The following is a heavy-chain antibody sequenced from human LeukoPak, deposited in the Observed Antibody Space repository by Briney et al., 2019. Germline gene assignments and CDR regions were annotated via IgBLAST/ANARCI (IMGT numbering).Heavy chain of an antibody. J-gene: IGHJ4*02. V-gene: IGHV3-74*01. CDR3: ARDFRYRDSSGYYSFDY. D-gene: IGHD3-22*01. Sequence: GGSLRLSCAASGNYWMHWVRQAPGKGLVWVSHINSDGSWTSYADSVKGRFTISRDNARNSLYLQMNSLRDEDTAVYYCARDFRYRDSSGYYSFDYWGQGTLVTVSS. CDR1: GNYW. CDR2: INSDGSWT.